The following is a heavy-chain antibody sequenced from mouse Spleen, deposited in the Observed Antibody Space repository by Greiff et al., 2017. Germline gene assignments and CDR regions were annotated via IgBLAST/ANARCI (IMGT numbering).Heavy chain of an antibody. Sequence: EVQLQQSGPELVKPGASVKIPCKASGYTFTDYNMDWVKQSHGKSLEWIGDINPNNGGTIYNQKFKGKATLTVDKSSSTAYMELRSLTSEDTAVYYCARIDYYGSSYYYAMDYWGQGTSVTVSS. CDR2: INPNNGGT. V-gene: IGHV1-18*01. CDR3: ARIDYYGSSYYYAMDY. J-gene: IGHJ4*01. CDR1: GYTFTDYN. D-gene: IGHD1-1*01.